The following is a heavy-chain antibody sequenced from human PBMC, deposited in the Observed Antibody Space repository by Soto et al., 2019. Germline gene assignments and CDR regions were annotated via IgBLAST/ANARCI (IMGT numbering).Heavy chain of an antibody. J-gene: IGHJ6*03. Sequence: ASVKVSCKASGYTFTSYDINWVRQATGQGLEWMGWMNPNSGNTGYAQKFQGRVTMTRNTSISTAYMELSSLRSEDTAVYYCARAGKSTVTTGIPEFQYYYYMDVRGKGTTVTVSS. V-gene: IGHV1-8*01. CDR1: GYTFTSYD. D-gene: IGHD4-17*01. CDR3: ARAGKSTVTTGIPEFQYYYYMDV. CDR2: MNPNSGNT.